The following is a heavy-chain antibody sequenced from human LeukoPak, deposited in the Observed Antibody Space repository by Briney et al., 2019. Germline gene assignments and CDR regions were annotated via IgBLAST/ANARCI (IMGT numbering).Heavy chain of an antibody. CDR3: ASEVVADAFDV. CDR2: IKQDGSEK. V-gene: IGHV3-7*01. Sequence: GGSLTLSRAACVFSLSRYWMSWLRQAPGKGLEWVAIIKQDGSEKYYVDSVKGRFTISRDNAKNSLYLQMNSLRAEDTAVYYCASEVVADAFDVWGQGTMVTVSS. J-gene: IGHJ3*01. CDR1: VFSLSRYW. D-gene: IGHD2-15*01.